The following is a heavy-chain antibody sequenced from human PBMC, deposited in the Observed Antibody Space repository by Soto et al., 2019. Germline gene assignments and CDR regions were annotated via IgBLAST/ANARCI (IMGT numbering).Heavy chain of an antibody. CDR2: ISAYNGNT. J-gene: IGHJ6*02. D-gene: IGHD5-18*01. Sequence: GASVKVSCKASGYTFTSYGISWVRQAPGQGLEWMGWISAYNGNTNYAQKLQGRVTMTTDTSTSTAYMELRSLGSDDTAVYYCARGYSYGYVVYYYGMDVWGQGTTVTVS. V-gene: IGHV1-18*01. CDR1: GYTFTSYG. CDR3: ARGYSYGYVVYYYGMDV.